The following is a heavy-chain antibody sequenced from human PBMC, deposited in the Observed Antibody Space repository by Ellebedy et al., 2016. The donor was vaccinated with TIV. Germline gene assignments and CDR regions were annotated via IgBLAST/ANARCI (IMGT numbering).Heavy chain of an antibody. J-gene: IGHJ4*01. CDR3: AREKQRRNSNDWYKIFDS. CDR1: GFTFSNYI. V-gene: IGHV3-48*01. Sequence: PGGSLRLSCAASGFTFSNYIMHWVRQAPGKGLEWISSVSPDSRTIYYGDSVKGRFIISRDNANNSLYLQLNSLRAEDTAVYYCAREKQRRNSNDWYKIFDSWGLGTLVTVSS. D-gene: IGHD3-9*01. CDR2: VSPDSRTI.